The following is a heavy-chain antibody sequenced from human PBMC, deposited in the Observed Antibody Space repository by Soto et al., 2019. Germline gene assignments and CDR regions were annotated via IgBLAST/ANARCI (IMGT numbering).Heavy chain of an antibody. Sequence: QVQLQQWGAGLLKPSETLSLTCAVYGGSFSGYYWSWIRQPPGKGLEWIGEINHSGSTNYNPSLKSRVTISVGTSKNDFSMKLSSVTAADTAVYYCTSVSPFYYYFWSGYLNDAFDIWGQGTMVTVSS. CDR3: TSVSPFYYYFWSGYLNDAFDI. J-gene: IGHJ3*02. CDR1: GGSFSGYY. CDR2: INHSGST. D-gene: IGHD3-3*01. V-gene: IGHV4-34*01.